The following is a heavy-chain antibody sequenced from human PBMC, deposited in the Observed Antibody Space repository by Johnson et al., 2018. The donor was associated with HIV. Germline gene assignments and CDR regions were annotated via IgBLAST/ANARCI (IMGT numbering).Heavy chain of an antibody. CDR1: GFTFSSYA. CDR3: AKDPDI. Sequence: QVQLVESGGGVVQPGRSLRLSCAASGFTFSSYAMHWVRQAPGKGLEWVAVISYDGSNKHYADSVKGRFTISRDNSKNTLYLQMNSLRGEDTAVYYCAKDPDIWGQGTMVTVSS. CDR2: ISYDGSNK. J-gene: IGHJ3*02. V-gene: IGHV3-30*04.